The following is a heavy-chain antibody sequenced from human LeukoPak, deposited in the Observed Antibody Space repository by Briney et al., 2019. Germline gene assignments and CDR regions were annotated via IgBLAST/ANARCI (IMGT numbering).Heavy chain of an antibody. Sequence: SETLSLTSTVSGGSVSRGSYYWSWIRQPPGKGLEWIGYIYYSGSTNYNPSLKSRVTISVDTSKNQFSLKLSSVTAADTAVYYCARDPRSSGYCSGGSCSDWFDPWGQGTLVTVSS. CDR3: ARDPRSSGYCSGGSCSDWFDP. D-gene: IGHD2-15*01. CDR1: GGSVSRGSYY. V-gene: IGHV4-61*01. CDR2: IYYSGST. J-gene: IGHJ5*02.